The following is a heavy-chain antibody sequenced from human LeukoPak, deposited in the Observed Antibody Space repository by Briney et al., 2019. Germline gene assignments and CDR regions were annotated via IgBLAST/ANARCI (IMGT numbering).Heavy chain of an antibody. CDR3: ARDLRWELRAPYYFDY. CDR2: IIPIIGIP. CDR1: GGTFSSYA. J-gene: IGHJ4*02. Sequence: SVKVSCKASGGTFSSYAISWVRQAPGQGLEWMGRIIPIIGIPNYAQKFQGRVTITADKSTSTAYMELSSLRSEDTAVYYCARDLRWELRAPYYFDYWGQGTLVTVSS. D-gene: IGHD1-26*01. V-gene: IGHV1-69*04.